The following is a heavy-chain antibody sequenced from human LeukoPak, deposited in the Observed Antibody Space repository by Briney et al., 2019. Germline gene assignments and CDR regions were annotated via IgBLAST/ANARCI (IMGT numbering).Heavy chain of an antibody. J-gene: IGHJ4*02. D-gene: IGHD3-22*01. CDR1: GFRFSDFT. CDR2: IYSGGST. CDR3: ARALGLGDSSL. V-gene: IGHV3-53*04. Sequence: GGSLRLSCAASGFRFSDFTMTWVRQAPGKGLEWVSVIYSGGSTYYADSVKGRFTISRHNSKNTLYLQMNSLRAEDTAVYYCARALGLGDSSLWGQGTLVTVSS.